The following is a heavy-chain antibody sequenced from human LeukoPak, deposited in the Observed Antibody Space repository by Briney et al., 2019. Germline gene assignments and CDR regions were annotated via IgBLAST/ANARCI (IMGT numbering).Heavy chain of an antibody. D-gene: IGHD6-19*01. J-gene: IGHJ4*02. CDR2: INWNGGLK. CDR1: GFKFDDYG. V-gene: IGHV3-20*04. Sequence: GGSLRLSCAASGFKFDDYGLSWVRQAPGKGLEWVSGINWNGGLKNYADSVKGRFTISRDDARNSLYLQMNSLRAEDTALYYCAREHSSGWSYFAYWGQGTPVTVSS. CDR3: AREHSSGWSYFAY.